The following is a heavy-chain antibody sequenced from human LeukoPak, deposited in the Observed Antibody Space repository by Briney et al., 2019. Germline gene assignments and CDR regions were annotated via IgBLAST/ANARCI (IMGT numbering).Heavy chain of an antibody. CDR1: GFTFSSYW. D-gene: IGHD4-17*01. V-gene: IGHV3-7*01. CDR3: AREGAYGDYGPFDY. CDR2: IKQDGSEK. Sequence: PGGSLRLSCAASGFTFSSYWMSWVRQAPGKGLEWVANIKQDGSEKYYVDSVKGRFTISRDNAKNSLYLQMNSLRAEDTAVYYCAREGAYGDYGPFDYWGQGTLVTVSS. J-gene: IGHJ4*02.